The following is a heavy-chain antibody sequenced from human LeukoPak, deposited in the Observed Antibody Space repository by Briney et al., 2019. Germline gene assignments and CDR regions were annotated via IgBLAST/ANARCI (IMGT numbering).Heavy chain of an antibody. CDR3: TTEDTSMATYYYYYMDV. CDR2: IKSKSDGGTT. D-gene: IGHD5-18*01. J-gene: IGHJ6*03. Sequence: GGSLRLSCAASGFTFSDAWMSWVRQAPGKGLEWVGRIKSKSDGGTTDYAAPVKGRFTISRDDSKNTVWLQMNSLKTEDTAVYYCTTEDTSMATYYYYYMDVWGKGTTVTVSS. CDR1: GFTFSDAW. V-gene: IGHV3-15*01.